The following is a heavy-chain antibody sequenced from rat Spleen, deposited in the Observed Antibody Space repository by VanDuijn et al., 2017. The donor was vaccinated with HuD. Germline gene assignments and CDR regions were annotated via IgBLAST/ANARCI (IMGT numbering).Heavy chain of an antibody. J-gene: IGHJ4*01. Sequence: QVQLKESGPGLVQPSQTLSLTCTVSGFSLTSNGVSWVRQPPGKGLAWIAAISSGGSTYYNSALTSRLSISRDTSKSQVFLKMNSLQTEDTAIYFCTRDLAPYIPYVMDAWGQGASVTVSS. CDR1: GFSLTSNG. D-gene: IGHD1-2*01. CDR3: TRDLAPYIPYVMDA. V-gene: IGHV2S12*01. CDR2: ISSGGST.